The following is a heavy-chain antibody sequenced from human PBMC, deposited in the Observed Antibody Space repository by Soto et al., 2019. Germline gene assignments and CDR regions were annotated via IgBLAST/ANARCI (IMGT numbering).Heavy chain of an antibody. Sequence: QVQLQESGPRLVKPSQTLSLTCTVSGGSISSGGYYWSWIRQHPVKGLEWIGYIYNNGNTYYNPSLESRTTISRDTSKNQFSLKGTSVTAADTAVYYCARGEPYGDFAYWGQGTLVTVSS. CDR3: ARGEPYGDFAY. CDR1: GGSISSGGYY. V-gene: IGHV4-31*03. CDR2: IYNNGNT. D-gene: IGHD4-17*01. J-gene: IGHJ4*02.